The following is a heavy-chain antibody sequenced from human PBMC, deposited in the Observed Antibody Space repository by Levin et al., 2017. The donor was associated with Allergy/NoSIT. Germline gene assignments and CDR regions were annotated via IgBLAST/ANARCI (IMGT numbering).Heavy chain of an antibody. Sequence: SETLSLTCTVSGGSISSGGYFWSWIRQHPGKGLEWIGSIYYSGSTNYNPSLKSRVTISVNTSKNQFSLKLSSVTAADTAVYYCAREDCSSTSCYANGAFDLWGQGTMVTVSS. V-gene: IGHV4-31*03. CDR2: IYYSGST. CDR3: AREDCSSTSCYANGAFDL. CDR1: GGSISSGGYF. D-gene: IGHD2-2*01. J-gene: IGHJ3*01.